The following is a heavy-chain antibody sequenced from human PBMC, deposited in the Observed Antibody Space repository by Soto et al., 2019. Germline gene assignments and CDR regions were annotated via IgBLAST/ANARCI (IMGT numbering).Heavy chain of an antibody. J-gene: IGHJ4*02. D-gene: IGHD3-10*01. CDR2: IIPILGIA. CDR1: GGTFSSYT. V-gene: IGHV1-69*08. CDR3: ARDLSGGSGSYPFDY. Sequence: QVQLVQSGAEVKKPGSSVKVSCKASGGTFSSYTISWVRQAPGQGLEWMGRIIPILGIANYAQKFQGRVTITADKSTSTACMELSSLRSEDTAVYYCARDLSGGSGSYPFDYWGQGTLVTVSS.